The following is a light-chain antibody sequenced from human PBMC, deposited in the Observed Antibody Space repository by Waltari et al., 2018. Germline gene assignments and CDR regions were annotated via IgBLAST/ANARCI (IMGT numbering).Light chain of an antibody. CDR2: GAS. J-gene: IGKJ1*01. Sequence: EIVLTQSPGTLSLSPGERATLSCRASQSVSSSYLAWYQQKPGQAPRLLIYGASSRATGIPDRFSGSGSGTDFTLTISRLEPEDFAVYYCQQYNNWSWTFGQGTKVEIK. CDR1: QSVSSSY. V-gene: IGKV3-20*01. CDR3: QQYNNWSWT.